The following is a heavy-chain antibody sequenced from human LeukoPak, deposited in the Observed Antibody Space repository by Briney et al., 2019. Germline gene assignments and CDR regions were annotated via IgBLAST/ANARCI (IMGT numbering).Heavy chain of an antibody. D-gene: IGHD4/OR15-4a*01. J-gene: IGHJ3*02. V-gene: IGHV4-4*07. Sequence: SETLSLTCAVPGGSISNFFWSWVRQPAGKGLECIGRIYSSGTSYYNPSLKSRVTMSVDTSKNQFSLKLTSVTAADTAVYYCARGYGEATREAFDIWGLGTRVTVSS. CDR1: GGSISNFF. CDR3: ARGYGEATREAFDI. CDR2: IYSSGTS.